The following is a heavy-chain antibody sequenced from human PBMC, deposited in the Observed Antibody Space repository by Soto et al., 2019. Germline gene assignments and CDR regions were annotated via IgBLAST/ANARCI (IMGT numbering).Heavy chain of an antibody. Sequence: QVQLVQSGADVKKPGSSGRVSCKASGDTFTFYSINWVRQAPGLGLEWMGRINPILSMSNYAQRFQGRVTMTADKSTSTAYMELSSLRSEDTAMYYCASSSGSGYRAFDYWGQGALVTVSS. CDR1: GDTFTFYS. V-gene: IGHV1-69*02. J-gene: IGHJ4*02. CDR3: ASSSGSGYRAFDY. CDR2: INPILSMS. D-gene: IGHD3-10*01.